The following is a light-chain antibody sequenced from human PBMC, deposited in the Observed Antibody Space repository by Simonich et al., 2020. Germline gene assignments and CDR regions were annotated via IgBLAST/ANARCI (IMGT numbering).Light chain of an antibody. CDR3: QSYDSSNVV. CDR2: GDN. Sequence: NFMLTQPHSVSESPGKTVTISCTRSSGSLASNYVQWYQQRPGSSPTTVIYGDNQRPAGVPGRFSGSIDSSSNAASLTISGLKTEDEADYYCQSYDSSNVVFGGGTKLTVL. J-gene: IGLJ2*01. CDR1: SGSLASNY. V-gene: IGLV6-57*01.